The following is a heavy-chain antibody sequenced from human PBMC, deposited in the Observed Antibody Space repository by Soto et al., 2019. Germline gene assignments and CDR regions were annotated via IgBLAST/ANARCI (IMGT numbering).Heavy chain of an antibody. CDR3: ARDPHQLLLRGNNYYYGMDV. CDR2: VIPFYTTT. J-gene: IGHJ6*02. V-gene: IGHV1-69*01. Sequence: QVQLLQSGAEVKKPGSSVKVSCKTSGSTYTNYAVSWVRQVPGQGLEWMGQVIPFYTTTNYAQKFQGRLTITADESTSTAYMELTSLTSEDTAVYYCARDPHQLLLRGNNYYYGMDVWGQGTTVTVSS. CDR1: GSTYTNYA. D-gene: IGHD2-2*01.